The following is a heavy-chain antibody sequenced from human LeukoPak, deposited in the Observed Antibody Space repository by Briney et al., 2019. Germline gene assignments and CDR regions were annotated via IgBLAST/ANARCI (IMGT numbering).Heavy chain of an antibody. V-gene: IGHV4-59*12. CDR3: ARVAGRGYYAVDY. CDR2: IYYSGST. D-gene: IGHD3-22*01. CDR1: GGSISSYY. J-gene: IGHJ4*02. Sequence: PSETLSLTCSVSGGSISSYYWSWTRQPPGKGLEWIGYIYYSGSTYYNPSLKSRVTMSVDTSKNQFSLKLSSVTAVDTAVYYCARVAGRGYYAVDYWGQGTLVTVSS.